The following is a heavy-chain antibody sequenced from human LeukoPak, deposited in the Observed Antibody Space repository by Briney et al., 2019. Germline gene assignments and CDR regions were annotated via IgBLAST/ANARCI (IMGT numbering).Heavy chain of an antibody. CDR2: FSGDGGST. CDR3: AAWQLILFDY. CDR1: GFTFSSFA. V-gene: IGHV3-23*01. D-gene: IGHD6-13*01. J-gene: IGHJ4*02. Sequence: GSLRLSCTTAMSGFTFSSFAMTWVRQAPGKGLEWVSAFSGDGGSTYYADSEKGRFTISRDNSKNSLYLQMNSQKVEDTAVYYCAAWQLILFDYWGQGTLVTVSS.